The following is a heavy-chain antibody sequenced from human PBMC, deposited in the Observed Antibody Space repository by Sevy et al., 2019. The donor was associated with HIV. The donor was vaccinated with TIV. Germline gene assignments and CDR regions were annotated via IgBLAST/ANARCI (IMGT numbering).Heavy chain of an antibody. CDR1: GFTFSNAW. J-gene: IGHJ4*02. D-gene: IGHD2-8*01. CDR3: TTVCGLMVYAICY. Sequence: GGSLRLSCAASGFTFSNAWMSWVRQAPGKGLEWVGRIKSKTDGGTTDYAAPVKGRFTISRDDSKNTLYLQMNSLKTEDTAVYYCTTVCGLMVYAICYWGQGTLVTVSS. CDR2: IKSKTDGGTT. V-gene: IGHV3-15*01.